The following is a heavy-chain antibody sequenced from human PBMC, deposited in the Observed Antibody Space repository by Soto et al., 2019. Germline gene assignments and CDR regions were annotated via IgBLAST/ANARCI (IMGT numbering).Heavy chain of an antibody. D-gene: IGHD6-13*01. CDR2: IYPSGST. CDR1: GGSISYYY. V-gene: IGHV4-4*07. CDR3: ARDRTAAGPSNWFDP. Sequence: LSLTCTVSGGSISYYYWSWIRQSAGKGLEWIGRIYPSGSTNYNPSLKGRVTMSVDTSNNQFSLNLGSVTAADTAVYYCARDRTAAGPSNWFDPWGQGTLVTVSS. J-gene: IGHJ5*02.